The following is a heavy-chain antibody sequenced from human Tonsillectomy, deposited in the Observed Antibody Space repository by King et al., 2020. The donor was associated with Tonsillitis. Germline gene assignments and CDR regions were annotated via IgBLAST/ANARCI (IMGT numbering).Heavy chain of an antibody. J-gene: IGHJ3*02. CDR1: GFTFSSYG. CDR2: IWYDGSNK. V-gene: IGHV3-33*01. D-gene: IGHD2/OR15-2a*01. Sequence: VQLVESGGGVVQPGRSLRLSCAASGFTFSSYGMHWARQAPGKGLEWLAAIWYDGSNKYYVDSVKGRFTISRDNSKNILYLQMDSPRAEDTAMYHCARSIQSANSDAFDIWGQGTMVTVSS. CDR3: ARSIQSANSDAFDI.